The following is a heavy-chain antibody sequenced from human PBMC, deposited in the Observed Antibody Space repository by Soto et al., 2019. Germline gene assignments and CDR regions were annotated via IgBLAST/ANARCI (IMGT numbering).Heavy chain of an antibody. V-gene: IGHV3-23*01. CDR2: ISGSGGST. CDR3: AKDSEKTYDFWSGYYS. CDR1: GFTFSSYA. D-gene: IGHD3-3*01. J-gene: IGHJ5*02. Sequence: LRLSCAASGFTFSSYAMSWVRQAPGKGLEWVSAISGSGGSTYYADSVKGRFTISRDNSKNTLYLQMNSLRAEDTAVYYCAKDSEKTYDFWSGYYSWGQGTLVTVSS.